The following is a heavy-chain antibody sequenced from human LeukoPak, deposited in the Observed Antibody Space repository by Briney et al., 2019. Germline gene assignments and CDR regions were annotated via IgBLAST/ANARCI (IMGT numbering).Heavy chain of an antibody. CDR2: IIPIFGTA. CDR3: ARGLIGPIAAAGDAFDI. J-gene: IGHJ3*02. D-gene: IGHD6-13*01. CDR1: GGTFSSYA. Sequence: SVKVSCKASGGTFSSYAISWVRQAPGQGLEWMGGIIPIFGTANYAQKFQGRVTITADESTSTAYMELSSLRSEDTAVYYCARGLIGPIAAAGDAFDIWGQGTMVTVSS. V-gene: IGHV1-69*13.